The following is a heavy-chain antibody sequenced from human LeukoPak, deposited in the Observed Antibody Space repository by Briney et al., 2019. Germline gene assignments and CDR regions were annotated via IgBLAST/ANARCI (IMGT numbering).Heavy chain of an antibody. J-gene: IGHJ6*03. Sequence: PSETLSLTCSVSGGSISTYYWSWIRQPPGQGLEWIGYIYYSGSTNYNPSLKSRVTISVDTSKNQFSLKLSSVTAADTAVYYCARGGQFLEWLSYYYYMDVWGKGTTVTVSS. CDR1: GGSISTYY. CDR2: IYYSGST. CDR3: ARGGQFLEWLSYYYYMDV. D-gene: IGHD3-3*01. V-gene: IGHV4-59*01.